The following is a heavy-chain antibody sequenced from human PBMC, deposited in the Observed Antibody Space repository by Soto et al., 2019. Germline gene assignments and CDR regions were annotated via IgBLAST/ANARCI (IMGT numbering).Heavy chain of an antibody. CDR3: ARGKDTAMVKYYYGMDV. CDR2: ISYDGSNK. CDR1: GFTFSSYA. D-gene: IGHD5-18*01. J-gene: IGHJ6*02. Sequence: GGSLRLSCAASGFTFSSYAMHWVRQAPGKGLEWVAVISYDGSNKYYADSVKGRFTISRDNSKNTLYLQMNSLRAEDTAVYYCARGKDTAMVKYYYGMDVWGQGTTVTVSS. V-gene: IGHV3-30-3*01.